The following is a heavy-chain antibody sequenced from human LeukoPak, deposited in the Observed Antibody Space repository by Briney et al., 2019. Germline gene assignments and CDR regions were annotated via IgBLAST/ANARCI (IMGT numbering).Heavy chain of an antibody. Sequence: GGSLRLSCAASGFTFSGSAMHWVRQASGKGLEWVGRIRSKANSYATAYAASVKGRFTISRDDSKNTAYLQMNSLKTEDTAVYYCTRPSVGYSGYDYRDYWGQGTLVTVSS. CDR2: IRSKANSYAT. CDR1: GFTFSGSA. J-gene: IGHJ4*02. V-gene: IGHV3-73*01. D-gene: IGHD5-12*01. CDR3: TRPSVGYSGYDYRDY.